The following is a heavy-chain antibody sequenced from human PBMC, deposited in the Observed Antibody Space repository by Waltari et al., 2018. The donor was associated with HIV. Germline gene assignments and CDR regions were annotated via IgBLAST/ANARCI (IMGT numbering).Heavy chain of an antibody. CDR1: GFTFSNAW. J-gene: IGHJ5*02. V-gene: IGHV3-15*01. CDR3: TTDPASVTTLHNWFDP. D-gene: IGHD4-17*01. CDR2: IKSKTDGGST. Sequence: EVQLVESGGGLVKPGGSLRLSCAASGFTFSNAWMSWVRQAPGKGLEWVGRIKSKTDGGSTDYAAPVKGRFTISRDDSKNTLYLQMNSLKTEDTAVYYCTTDPASVTTLHNWFDPWGQGTLVTVSS.